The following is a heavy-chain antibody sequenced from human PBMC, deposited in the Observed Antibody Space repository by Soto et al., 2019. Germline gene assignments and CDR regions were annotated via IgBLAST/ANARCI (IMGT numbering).Heavy chain of an antibody. J-gene: IGHJ4*02. Sequence: QITLKESGPSLVNPTQSRTLTCSFSGFSLTTTEVAVGWIRQPPGKALEWLALIYWDDDKRYSPSRKSSLTLTKDNGNNQVVLTVTNGHPEDTPTYFCAHGGPIATVAVDYWGQGILVTVSS. V-gene: IGHV2-5*02. D-gene: IGHD6-13*01. CDR2: IYWDDDK. CDR3: AHGGPIATVAVDY. CDR1: GFSLTTTEVA.